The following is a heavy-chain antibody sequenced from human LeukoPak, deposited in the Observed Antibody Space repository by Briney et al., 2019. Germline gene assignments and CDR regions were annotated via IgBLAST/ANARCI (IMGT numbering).Heavy chain of an antibody. CDR2: ISYDGSNK. J-gene: IGHJ4*02. D-gene: IGHD2-2*03. V-gene: IGHV3-30*18. CDR1: GFTFSSYG. CDR3: AKDLDILVVPAAEAENDY. Sequence: GGSLRLSCAASGFTFSSYGMHWVRQAPGKGLEWVAVISYDGSNKYYADSVKGRFTISRDNSKNTLYLQMNSLRAEDTAVYYCAKDLDILVVPAAEAENDYWGQGTLVTVSS.